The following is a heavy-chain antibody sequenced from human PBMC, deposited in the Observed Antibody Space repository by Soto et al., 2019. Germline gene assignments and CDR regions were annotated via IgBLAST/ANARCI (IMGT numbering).Heavy chain of an antibody. CDR3: ARGSFGGIVVVYFDY. J-gene: IGHJ4*02. CDR1: GFTFSSYA. Sequence: EVQLLESGGGLVHPGGSLRLSCAASGFTFSSYAMSWVRQAPGKGLEWVSSISDSGGSTYYADSAKGRFTISRDNSKNTLSLHINSLGAEDTAVYYCARGSFGGIVVVYFDYWGQGTLATVSS. D-gene: IGHD3-16*02. V-gene: IGHV3-23*01. CDR2: ISDSGGST.